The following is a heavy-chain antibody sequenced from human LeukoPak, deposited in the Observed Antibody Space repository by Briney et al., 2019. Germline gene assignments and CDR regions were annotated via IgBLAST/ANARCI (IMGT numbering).Heavy chain of an antibody. CDR3: ARVELYASGWYGSIDY. V-gene: IGHV3-30*03. Sequence: GGSLRLSCAASGFTFSSYGMHWVRQAPGKGLGWVAVISYDRTNKYYADSVRGRFTISRDNSKNTLYLQMDSLRTEDTAVYYCARVELYASGWYGSIDYWGQGTLVAVSS. CDR2: ISYDRTNK. J-gene: IGHJ4*02. D-gene: IGHD6-19*01. CDR1: GFTFSSYG.